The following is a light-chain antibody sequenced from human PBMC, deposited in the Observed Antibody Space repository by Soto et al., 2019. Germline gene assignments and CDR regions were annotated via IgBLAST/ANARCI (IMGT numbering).Light chain of an antibody. CDR2: DAS. CDR1: QTVSSTY. V-gene: IGKV3-20*01. CDR3: QQFGSSPIT. J-gene: IGKJ5*01. Sequence: EIVLTQSPGTLSLSPGERATLSCRTSQTVSSTYFAWYQQRPGQAPRLLCSDASTRATGIPDRFSCSGSGRDFTLTINRLEPEDSAVYYCQQFGSSPITFGQGTRLEMK.